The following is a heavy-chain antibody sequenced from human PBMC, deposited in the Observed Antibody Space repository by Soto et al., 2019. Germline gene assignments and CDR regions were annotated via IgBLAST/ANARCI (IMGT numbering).Heavy chain of an antibody. D-gene: IGHD6-13*01. J-gene: IGHJ2*01. V-gene: IGHV3-48*01. CDR1: GFTFSSYS. CDR2: ISSSSSTI. Sequence: EVQLVESGGGLVQPGGSLRLSCAASGFTFSSYSMNWVRQAPGKGLEWVSYISSSSSTIYYADSVKGRFTISRDNAKNSLYLQMNSLRAEDTAVYYCARDAPYSSSWYGGLLARVSAQPANWYFDLWGRGTLVTVSS. CDR3: ARDAPYSSSWYGGLLARVSAQPANWYFDL.